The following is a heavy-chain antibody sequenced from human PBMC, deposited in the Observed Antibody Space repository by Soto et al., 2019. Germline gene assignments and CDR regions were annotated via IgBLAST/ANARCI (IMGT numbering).Heavy chain of an antibody. CDR3: AKDRPVTIFGVVPTVFDP. CDR1: GFTFRSYA. V-gene: IGHV3-23*01. D-gene: IGHD3-3*01. Sequence: PGGSLRLSCAASGFTFRSYAMSCVRKAPGKGLEWVSAISGSGGSTYYADSVKGRFTISRDNSKNTLYLQMNSLRAEDTAVYYCAKDRPVTIFGVVPTVFDPWGQGTLVTVSP. CDR2: ISGSGGST. J-gene: IGHJ5*02.